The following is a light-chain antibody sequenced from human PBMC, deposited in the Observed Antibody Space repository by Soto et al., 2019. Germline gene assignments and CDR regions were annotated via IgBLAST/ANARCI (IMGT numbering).Light chain of an antibody. V-gene: IGLV2-23*01. J-gene: IGLJ1*01. CDR2: EGS. CDR3: CSYAGSTFYV. Sequence: QSVLTQPASVSGSPGQSFTISCTGTSSDVGSYNLVSWYQQHPGKAPKLMIYEGSKRPSGVSNRFSGSKSGNTASLTISGLQAEDEADYYCCSYAGSTFYVFGTGTKVTVL. CDR1: SSDVGSYNL.